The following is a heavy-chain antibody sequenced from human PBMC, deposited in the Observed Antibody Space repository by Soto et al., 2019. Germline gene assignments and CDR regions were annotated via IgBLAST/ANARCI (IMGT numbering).Heavy chain of an antibody. CDR3: ARETVGNYDMDV. CDR2: INPNSGGT. Sequence: XSVKVTCNATGYPFTGYYMDWGRQSPGQGLEWMGWINPNSGGTNYAQKFQGRVTMTRDTSISTAYMELSRLRSDDTAVYYCARETVGNYDMDVWGQRTTVTVSS. CDR1: GYPFTGYY. V-gene: IGHV1-2*02. D-gene: IGHD3-22*01. J-gene: IGHJ6*02.